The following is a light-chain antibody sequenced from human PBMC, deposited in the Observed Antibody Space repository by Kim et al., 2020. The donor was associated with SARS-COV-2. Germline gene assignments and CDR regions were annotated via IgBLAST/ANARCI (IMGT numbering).Light chain of an antibody. Sequence: RVTIGRSGSSSNIGAGFDVHWYQQLPGTAPKPLISNHNSRPSGVPDRISGSRSGTSASLAITGLQAEDGADYYCQSYDSSLTGSVFGGGTQLTVL. J-gene: IGLJ3*02. CDR1: SSNIGAGFD. CDR2: NHN. CDR3: QSYDSSLTGSV. V-gene: IGLV1-40*01.